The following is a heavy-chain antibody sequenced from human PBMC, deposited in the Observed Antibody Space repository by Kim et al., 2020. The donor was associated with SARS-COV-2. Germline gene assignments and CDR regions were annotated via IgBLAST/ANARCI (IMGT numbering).Heavy chain of an antibody. CDR3: ASLYYGSGSYYDDAFDI. D-gene: IGHD3-10*01. V-gene: IGHV5-10-1*01. Sequence: GESLKISCKGSGYSFTSYWISWVRQMPGKGLEWMGRIDPSDSYTNYSPSFQGHVTISADKSISTAYLQWSSLKASDTAMYYCASLYYGSGSYYDDAFDIWGQGTMVTVSS. J-gene: IGHJ3*02. CDR2: IDPSDSYT. CDR1: GYSFTSYW.